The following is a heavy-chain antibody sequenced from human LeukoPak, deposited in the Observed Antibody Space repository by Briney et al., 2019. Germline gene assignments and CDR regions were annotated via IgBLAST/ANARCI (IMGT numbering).Heavy chain of an antibody. Sequence: PGGSLRLSCAASGITFSSYGMSWVRQAPGKGLEWVSSISSSSSYIYYADSVKGRFTISRDNAKNSLYLQMNSLRAEDTAVYYCARDGAGTDFDYWGQGTLVTVSS. CDR3: ARDGAGTDFDY. J-gene: IGHJ4*02. CDR2: ISSSSSYI. V-gene: IGHV3-21*01. D-gene: IGHD6-13*01. CDR1: GITFSSYG.